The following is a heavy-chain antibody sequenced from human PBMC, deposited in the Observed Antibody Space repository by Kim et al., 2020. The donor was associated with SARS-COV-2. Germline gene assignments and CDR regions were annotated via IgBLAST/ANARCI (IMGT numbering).Heavy chain of an antibody. Sequence: DGVTYYADSVRGRFTISRDNSKNTVYLQMNTLRVEDTAVYYCINANWGSYWGQGTLVTVSS. J-gene: IGHJ4*02. CDR2: DGVT. D-gene: IGHD7-27*01. CDR3: INANWGSY. V-gene: IGHV3-53*01.